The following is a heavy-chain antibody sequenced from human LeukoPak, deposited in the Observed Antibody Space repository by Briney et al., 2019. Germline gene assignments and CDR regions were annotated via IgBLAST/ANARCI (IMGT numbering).Heavy chain of an antibody. V-gene: IGHV4-38-2*02. CDR2: IHHSGST. J-gene: IGHJ4*02. Sequence: KTSETLSLTCTVSGYSISSGSYWGWIRPPPGKGLEWIGSIHHSGSTYYNPSLKSRVTISVDTSKNQLSLKLSSVTAADTAVYYCARAFGVVICFDYWGQGTLVTVSS. CDR3: ARAFGVVICFDY. CDR1: GYSISSGSY. D-gene: IGHD3-3*01.